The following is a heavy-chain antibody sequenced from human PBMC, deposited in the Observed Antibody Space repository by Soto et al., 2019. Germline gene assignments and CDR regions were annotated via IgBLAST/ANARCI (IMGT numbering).Heavy chain of an antibody. J-gene: IGHJ1*01. Sequence: ASVKVSCKASGYTFTNNGVNWVRQATGRGLEWMGWMNPSTGETGYTEKFQGRLAMTRDTSITTAYMELTSLTSEDTPVYYCTRAGDSGACISIWGKGTLVTVSS. V-gene: IGHV1-8*02. D-gene: IGHD7-27*01. CDR2: MNPSTGET. CDR3: TRAGDSGACISI. CDR1: GYTFTNNG.